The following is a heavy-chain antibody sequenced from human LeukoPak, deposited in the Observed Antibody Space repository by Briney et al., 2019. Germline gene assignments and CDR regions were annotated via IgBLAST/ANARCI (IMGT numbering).Heavy chain of an antibody. CDR2: INPNSGGT. J-gene: IGHJ5*02. CDR1: GYTFTGYY. Sequence: GASVKVSCKASGYTFTGYYMHWVRQAPGQGLEWMGWINPNSGGTNYAQKFQGRVTMTRDTSISTAYMELSRLRSDDTAVYYCARDSLPRGSVDIVATFWFDPWGQGTLVTVSS. CDR3: ARDSLPRGSVDIVATFWFDP. D-gene: IGHD5-12*01. V-gene: IGHV1-2*02.